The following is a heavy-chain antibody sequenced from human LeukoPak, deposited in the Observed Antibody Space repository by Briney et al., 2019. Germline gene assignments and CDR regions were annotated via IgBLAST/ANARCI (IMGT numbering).Heavy chain of an antibody. CDR1: GFTFDDYA. J-gene: IGHJ4*02. Sequence: GGSLRLSCAASGFTFDDYAMHWVRQAPGKGLEWVSGISWNSGSIGYADSVKGRFTISRDNAKNSLYLQMNSLRAEDTAVYYCARELYGDYIDYWGQGTLVTVSS. CDR3: ARELYGDYIDY. D-gene: IGHD3-16*02. CDR2: ISWNSGSI. V-gene: IGHV3-9*01.